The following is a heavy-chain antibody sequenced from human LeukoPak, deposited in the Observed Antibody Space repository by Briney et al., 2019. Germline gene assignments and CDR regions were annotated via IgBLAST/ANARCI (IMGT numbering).Heavy chain of an antibody. CDR1: GFTFSSYA. V-gene: IGHV3-53*01. J-gene: IGHJ4*02. D-gene: IGHD1-26*01. Sequence: PGGSLRLSCAASGFTFSSYAMSWVRQAPGKGLEWVSVIYSDGSTYYADSVKGRFTISRDNSKNTLYLQINSLRVEDTAVYYCARDGRWNYFDYWGQGTLVTVSS. CDR2: IYSDGST. CDR3: ARDGRWNYFDY.